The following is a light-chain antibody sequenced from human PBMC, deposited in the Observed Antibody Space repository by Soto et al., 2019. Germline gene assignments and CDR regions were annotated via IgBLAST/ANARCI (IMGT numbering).Light chain of an antibody. CDR1: QTINNW. J-gene: IGKJ1*01. CDR3: QQYHTYAWT. Sequence: DIQMTQSPSTLSASVGDRVTITCRASQTINNWLAWYQQKPGKAPKLLISEASSLESGVPSRFSGSASGTEFILTTNSLQPDDFASYYCQQYHTYAWTFGQGTKVEIK. V-gene: IGKV1-5*03. CDR2: EAS.